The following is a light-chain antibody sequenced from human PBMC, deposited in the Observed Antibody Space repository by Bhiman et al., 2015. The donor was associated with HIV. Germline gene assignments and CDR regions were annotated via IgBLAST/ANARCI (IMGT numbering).Light chain of an antibody. J-gene: IGLJ3*02. CDR3: YSYAGSYTWV. Sequence: QSALTQPASVSGSPGESITISCTGTRSDIGNYGYVSWYQQHPGRAPKLMVYDVTKRPSGVSNRFSGSKSGSTASLTISGLQAEDEADYYCYSYAGSYTWVFGGGTKVTVL. CDR2: DVT. V-gene: IGLV2-14*03. CDR1: RSDIGNYGY.